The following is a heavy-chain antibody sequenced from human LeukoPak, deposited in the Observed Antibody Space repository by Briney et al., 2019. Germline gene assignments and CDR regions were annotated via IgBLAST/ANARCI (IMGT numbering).Heavy chain of an antibody. CDR1: GFTVSSNY. D-gene: IGHD2-2*01. CDR2: IYSGGST. Sequence: GGSLRLSCAASGFTVSSNYMSWVRQAPGKGLEWVSVIYSGGSTYYADSVKGRFTISRDNSKNTLYLQMNSLRAEDTAVYYCAKDRYQLLGGGSNWFGPWGQGTLVTVSS. J-gene: IGHJ5*02. V-gene: IGHV3-66*01. CDR3: AKDRYQLLGGGSNWFGP.